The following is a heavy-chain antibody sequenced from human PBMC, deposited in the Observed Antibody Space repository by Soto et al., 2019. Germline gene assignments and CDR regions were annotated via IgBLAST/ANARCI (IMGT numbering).Heavy chain of an antibody. CDR3: ARGATGYYYYCGMDV. D-gene: IGHD4-4*01. V-gene: IGHV3-74*01. CDR2: INSDGSST. Sequence: WGSLRLSCAASGSTFSSYWMHWVRQAPGKGLVWVSRINSDGSSTSYADSVKGRFTISRDNAKNTLYLQMNSLRAEDTAVYYCARGATGYYYYCGMDVWGQGTTVTVSS. J-gene: IGHJ6*02. CDR1: GSTFSSYW.